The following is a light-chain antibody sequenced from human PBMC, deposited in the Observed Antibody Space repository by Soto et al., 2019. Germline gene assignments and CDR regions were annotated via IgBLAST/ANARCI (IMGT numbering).Light chain of an antibody. V-gene: IGKV1D-13*01. CDR1: QDISGA. CDR2: YAS. J-gene: IGKJ4*01. Sequence: AIQLTQSPSSLSASVGDRVTITGRASQDISGALAWYQQKPGKAPKLLIYYASTLESGVPSRFSGSGSGTDFTLTISSLQPEDFATYSCQQFRNDPLTFGGGTKVDIK. CDR3: QQFRNDPLT.